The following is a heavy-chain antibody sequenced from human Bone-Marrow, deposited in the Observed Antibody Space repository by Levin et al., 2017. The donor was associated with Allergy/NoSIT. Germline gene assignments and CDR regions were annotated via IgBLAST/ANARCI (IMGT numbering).Heavy chain of an antibody. D-gene: IGHD4-17*01. V-gene: IGHV3-23*01. CDR3: AKMYDDSIDYHFDY. J-gene: IGHJ4*02. Sequence: GGSLRLSCAASGFTLTRFAISWVRQAPGKGLEWVSGIRTSGGSTYYANSVKGRFTISTDTSKNTLHLQMNGLRAEDTAVYYCAKMYDDSIDYHFDYWGQGILVTVSS. CDR1: GFTLTRFA. CDR2: IRTSGGST.